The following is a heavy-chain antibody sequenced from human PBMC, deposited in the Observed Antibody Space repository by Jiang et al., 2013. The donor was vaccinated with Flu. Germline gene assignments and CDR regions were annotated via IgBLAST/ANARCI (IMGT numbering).Heavy chain of an antibody. CDR2: ISGTSRYV. V-gene: IGHV3-21*01. CDR3: VTANWNDYEKPGFDI. CDR1: GFVFNDFN. J-gene: IGHJ3*02. Sequence: VQLLESGGGLVKPGGSLRLSCATSGFVFNDFNINWVRQAPGKGLEWVSYISGTSRYVYYADSVKGRFIVSRDDAKSSVHLQMNNLRVEDTAIYYCVTANWNDYEKPGFDIWGQGTMVTVS. D-gene: IGHD1-1*01.